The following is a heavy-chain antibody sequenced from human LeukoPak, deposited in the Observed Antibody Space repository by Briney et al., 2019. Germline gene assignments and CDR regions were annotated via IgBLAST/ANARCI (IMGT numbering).Heavy chain of an antibody. CDR3: ARLSGQYCSSTSCHNLDY. D-gene: IGHD2-2*02. V-gene: IGHV4-39*01. Sequence: ASETLSLTCTVSGGSISSSSYYWGWIRQPPGKGLEWIGSIYYSGSTYYNPSLKSRVTISVDTSKNQFSLKLSSVTAADTAVYYCARLSGQYCSSTSCHNLDYWGQGTLVTVSS. CDR2: IYYSGST. CDR1: GGSISSSSYY. J-gene: IGHJ4*02.